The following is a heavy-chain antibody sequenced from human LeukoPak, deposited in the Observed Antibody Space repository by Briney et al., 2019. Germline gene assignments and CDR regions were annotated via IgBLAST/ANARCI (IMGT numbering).Heavy chain of an antibody. CDR3: ARELVPPYEYYDFWSGYYPDY. CDR1: GYTFTSYG. V-gene: IGHV1-18*01. CDR2: ISAYNGNT. J-gene: IGHJ4*02. D-gene: IGHD3-3*01. Sequence: GASVKVSCKASGYTFTSYGISWVRQAPGQGREWMGWISAYNGNTNYAQKLQGRVTMTTDTSTSTAYMELRSLRSDDTAVYYCARELVPPYEYYDFWSGYYPDYWGQGTLVTVSS.